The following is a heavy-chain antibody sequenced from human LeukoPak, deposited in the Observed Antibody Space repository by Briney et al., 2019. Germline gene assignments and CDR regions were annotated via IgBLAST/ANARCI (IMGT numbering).Heavy chain of an antibody. CDR1: GYTFTSYY. J-gene: IGHJ4*02. CDR3: ARVSLHDSSGTHFDY. Sequence: ASVKVSCKASGYTFTSYYMHWVRQAPGQGLEWMGIINPSGGSTSYAQKFQGRVTMTRDTSTSTVYMELSSLRSEDTAVYYCARVSLHDSSGTHFDYWGQGTLVTVSS. CDR2: INPSGGST. V-gene: IGHV1-46*01. D-gene: IGHD3-22*01.